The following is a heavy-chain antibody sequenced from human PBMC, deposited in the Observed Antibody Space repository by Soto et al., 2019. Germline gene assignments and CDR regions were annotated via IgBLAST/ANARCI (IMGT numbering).Heavy chain of an antibody. Sequence: QVQLVQAGAEVKKPGSSVKVSCKASGGTFSSYAISWVRQAPGQGLEWMGGIIPIFGTANYAQKFQGRVTITADESTSTAYMELSSLRSEDTAVYYCARGDYGDYDDYYGRDVWGQGTTVTVSS. D-gene: IGHD4-17*01. CDR2: IIPIFGTA. CDR3: ARGDYGDYDDYYGRDV. CDR1: GGTFSSYA. J-gene: IGHJ6*02. V-gene: IGHV1-69*12.